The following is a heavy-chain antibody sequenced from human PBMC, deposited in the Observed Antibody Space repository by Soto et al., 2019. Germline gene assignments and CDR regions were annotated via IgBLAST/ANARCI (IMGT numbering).Heavy chain of an antibody. CDR2: ISSSSYI. V-gene: IGHV3-21*01. Sequence: EVQLVESGGGLVKPGGSLRLSCAASGFTFSSYSMNWVRQAPGKGLEWVSSISSSSYIYYADSVKGRFTISRDNAMNSLYLQMNSLRAEDTAVYYWARDQPGYSYGYGLGYWGQGTLVTVSS. CDR1: GFTFSSYS. D-gene: IGHD5-18*01. J-gene: IGHJ4*02. CDR3: ARDQPGYSYGYGLGY.